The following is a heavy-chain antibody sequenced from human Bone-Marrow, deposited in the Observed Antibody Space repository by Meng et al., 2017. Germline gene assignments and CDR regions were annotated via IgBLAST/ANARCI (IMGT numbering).Heavy chain of an antibody. CDR2: IYYSGST. J-gene: IGHJ4*02. Sequence: SETLSLTCTVSGGSISSYYWSWIRQPPGKGLEWIGYIYYSGSTNYNPSLKSRVTISVDTSKNQFSLKLSSVTAADTAVYYCARAIKKGMYGYCSGGSCYTLGFDYWGQGTLVTVSS. V-gene: IGHV4-59*01. CDR1: GGSISSYY. D-gene: IGHD2-15*01. CDR3: ARAIKKGMYGYCSGGSCYTLGFDY.